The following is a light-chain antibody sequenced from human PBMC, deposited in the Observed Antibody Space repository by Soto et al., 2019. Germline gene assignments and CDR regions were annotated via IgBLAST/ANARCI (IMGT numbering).Light chain of an antibody. J-gene: IGKJ5*01. Sequence: LVMTQSPATVSVSPVEIASLSLVASQSVSSNLAWHQQKPAQAPRILMDDASTRATGIPARFSGSGSGTGFTLTISSLQSEDFAVYYCQQYNNWPITFGQGTRLEIK. CDR1: QSVSSN. V-gene: IGKV3-15*01. CDR2: DAS. CDR3: QQYNNWPIT.